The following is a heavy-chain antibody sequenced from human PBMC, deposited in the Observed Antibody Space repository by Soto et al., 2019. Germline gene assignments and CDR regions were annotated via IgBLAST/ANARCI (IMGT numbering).Heavy chain of an antibody. V-gene: IGHV1-2*02. D-gene: IGHD3-22*01. CDR2: INPNSGGT. Sequence: ASVKVSCKASGYTFTGYYMHWVRQAPGQGLEWMGWINPNSGGTNYAQNFQGRVTMTRDTSISTAYMELSRLRSDDTAVYYCARIYYYDSSGYYLDAFDIWGQGTMVTVSS. CDR3: ARIYYYDSSGYYLDAFDI. J-gene: IGHJ3*02. CDR1: GYTFTGYY.